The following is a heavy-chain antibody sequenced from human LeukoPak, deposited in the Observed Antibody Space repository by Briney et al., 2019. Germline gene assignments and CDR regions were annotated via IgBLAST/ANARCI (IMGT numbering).Heavy chain of an antibody. CDR3: ARADTMIVVGLRAFDI. J-gene: IGHJ3*02. D-gene: IGHD3-22*01. Sequence: ASVKVSCKASGYTFTGYYMHWVRQAPGQGLEWMGWINPNSGGTNYAQKLQGRVTMTTDTSTSTAYMELRSLRSDDTAVYYCARADTMIVVGLRAFDIWGQGTMVTVSS. V-gene: IGHV1-2*02. CDR1: GYTFTGYY. CDR2: INPNSGGT.